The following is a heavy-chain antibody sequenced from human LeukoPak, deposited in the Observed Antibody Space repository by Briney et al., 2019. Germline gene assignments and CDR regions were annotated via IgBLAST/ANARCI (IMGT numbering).Heavy chain of an antibody. J-gene: IGHJ3*02. Sequence: PSETLSLTCTVSGGSISSYYWSWIRQPPGKGLEWIGYIYYSASTNYNPSLKSRVTISVDTSKNQFSLKLSSVTAADTAVYYCARGGYCSGGSCYYAAKNDAFDIWGQGTMVTVSS. CDR3: ARGGYCSGGSCYYAAKNDAFDI. D-gene: IGHD2-15*01. CDR1: GGSISSYY. CDR2: IYYSAST. V-gene: IGHV4-59*08.